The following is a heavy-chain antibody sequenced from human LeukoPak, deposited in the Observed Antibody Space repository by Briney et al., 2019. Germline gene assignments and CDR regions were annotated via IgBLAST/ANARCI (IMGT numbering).Heavy chain of an antibody. J-gene: IGHJ6*03. CDR1: GGSISSYY. CDR3: ARANPTGEWFGELYYYYYYMDV. D-gene: IGHD3-10*01. Sequence: PSETLSLTCTVSGGSISSYYWSWIRQPAGKGLEWIGRIYTSGSTNYNPSLKSRVTMSVDTSKNQFSLKLSSVTAADTAVYYCARANPTGEWFGELYYYYYYMDVWGKGTTVTISS. V-gene: IGHV4-4*07. CDR2: IYTSGST.